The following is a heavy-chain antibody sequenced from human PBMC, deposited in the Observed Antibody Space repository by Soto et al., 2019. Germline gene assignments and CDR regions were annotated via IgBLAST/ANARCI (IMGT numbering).Heavy chain of an antibody. J-gene: IGHJ6*02. CDR2: INSDGSST. V-gene: IGHV3-74*01. CDR1: RFTFSSYW. CDR3: ARDSRDKKGGMDV. Sequence: EVQLVESGGGLVQPGGSLRLSCAASRFTFSSYWMHWVRQAPGKGLVWVSRINSDGSSTSYADSVKGRFTISRDNAKNTLYLQMNSLRAEDTAVYYCARDSRDKKGGMDVWGQGTTVTVSS.